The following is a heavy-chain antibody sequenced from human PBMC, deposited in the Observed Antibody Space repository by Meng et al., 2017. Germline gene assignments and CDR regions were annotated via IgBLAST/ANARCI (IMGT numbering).Heavy chain of an antibody. V-gene: IGHV6-1*01. Sequence: QRQLQQFGPGLVKPSQTLSLICAISGDSVSSNSAAWNWIRQSPSRGLEWLGRAYYRSKWYHDYAESVKSRISIDPDTSKNQFSLQLRSVTPEDSAVYYCARGSYSFDSWGQRTLVTVSS. CDR2: AYYRSKWYH. CDR3: ARGSYSFDS. CDR1: GDSVSSNSAA. J-gene: IGHJ4*02. D-gene: IGHD1-26*01.